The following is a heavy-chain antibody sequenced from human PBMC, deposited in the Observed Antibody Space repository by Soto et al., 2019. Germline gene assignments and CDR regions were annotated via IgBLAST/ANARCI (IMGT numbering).Heavy chain of an antibody. V-gene: IGHV3-30*09. CDR1: GXTFSAYS. Sequence: XSPRLLCAASGXTFSAYSINWVRQSQGKGLEWVAFVSYDGSLKFYADSVKGRFAISRDNSMNTVYLQMNSLSPDDMAVYYCAREIRGAIGPLDYWGQGTRVT. J-gene: IGHJ4*02. CDR3: AREIRGAIGPLDY. CDR2: VSYDGSLK. D-gene: IGHD2-21*01.